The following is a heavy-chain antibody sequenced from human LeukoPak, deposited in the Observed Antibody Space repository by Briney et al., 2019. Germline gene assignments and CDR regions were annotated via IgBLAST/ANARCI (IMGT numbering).Heavy chain of an antibody. CDR1: GYTFTNYY. Sequence: ASVKVSCKASGYTFTNYYMHWVRQAPGQGLEWMGIINPSGGSTSYAQKFQGRVTMTRDTSTSTVYIELSRLRSEDTAVYYCARERTGSFDPWGRGTLVTVSS. J-gene: IGHJ2*01. D-gene: IGHD7-27*01. V-gene: IGHV1-46*01. CDR3: ARERTGSFDP. CDR2: INPSGGST.